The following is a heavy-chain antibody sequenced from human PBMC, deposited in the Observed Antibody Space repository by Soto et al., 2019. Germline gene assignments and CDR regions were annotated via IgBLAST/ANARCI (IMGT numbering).Heavy chain of an antibody. D-gene: IGHD5-12*01. Sequence: ASVKVSCKASGYTLTKYYIHWVRQAPGQGLEWIGIINPSAGTTRYAQKFLGRITMTADTSTSTVSIDLSSLRSDDTAIYFCARGKGYGRSHHFDFWGPGTLVTVSS. CDR2: INPSAGTT. V-gene: IGHV1-46*01. CDR1: GYTLTKYY. J-gene: IGHJ4*02. CDR3: ARGKGYGRSHHFDF.